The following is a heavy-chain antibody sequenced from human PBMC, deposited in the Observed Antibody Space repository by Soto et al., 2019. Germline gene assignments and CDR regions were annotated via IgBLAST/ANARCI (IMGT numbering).Heavy chain of an antibody. J-gene: IGHJ4*02. CDR2: ISGSGGST. CDR3: AQDRFGELYPTHFDY. V-gene: IGHV3-23*01. Sequence: EVQLLESGGGLVQPGGSLRLSCAASGFTFSSYAMSWVRQAPGKGLEWVSAISGSGGSTYYAESVKGRFTISRENSKNTLYLQMNRLRDEDTAVYYCAQDRFGELYPTHFDYWGQGTLVTVSS. D-gene: IGHD3-10*01. CDR1: GFTFSSYA.